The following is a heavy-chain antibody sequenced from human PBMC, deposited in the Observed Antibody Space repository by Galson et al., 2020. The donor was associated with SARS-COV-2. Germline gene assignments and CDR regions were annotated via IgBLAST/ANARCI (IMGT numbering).Heavy chain of an antibody. CDR1: GFTFSSYG. V-gene: IGHV3-33*06. Sequence: QLGESLKISCAASGFTFSSYGMHWVRQAPGKGLGWVAVIWYDGSNKYYADSVKGRFTISRDNSKNTLYLQMNSLRAEDTAVYYCAKVMVGLAAAGFDYWGQGTLVTVSS. J-gene: IGHJ4*02. D-gene: IGHD6-13*01. CDR3: AKVMVGLAAAGFDY. CDR2: IWYDGSNK.